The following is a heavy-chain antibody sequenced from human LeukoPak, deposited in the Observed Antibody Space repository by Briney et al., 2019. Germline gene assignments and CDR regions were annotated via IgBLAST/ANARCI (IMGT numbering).Heavy chain of an antibody. V-gene: IGHV4-39*07. D-gene: IGHD1-1*01. CDR1: GGSISSGSYY. J-gene: IGHJ6*03. Sequence: SETLSLTCTVAGGSISSGSYYWSWIRQPPGKGLEWIGEINHSGSTNYNPSLKSRVTISVDTSKNQFSLKLSSVTAADTAVYYCASGNEHGYYYYYMDVWGKGTTVTVSS. CDR3: ASGNEHGYYYYYMDV. CDR2: INHSGST.